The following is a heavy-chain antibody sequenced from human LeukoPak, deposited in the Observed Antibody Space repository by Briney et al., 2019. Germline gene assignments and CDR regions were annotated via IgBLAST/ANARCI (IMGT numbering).Heavy chain of an antibody. D-gene: IGHD3-22*01. CDR3: ARGDYYDSSGYYYH. CDR2: IYYSGST. J-gene: IGHJ5*02. CDR1: GGSISSGDCY. Sequence: PSETLSLTCTVSGGSISSGDCYWRWIRQPPGKGLEWIGFIYYSGSTSYNPSLKSRVTISLDTSKNYFSLKLTSVTAADTAMYYCARGDYYDSSGYYYHWGQGTLVTVSS. V-gene: IGHV4-30-4*01.